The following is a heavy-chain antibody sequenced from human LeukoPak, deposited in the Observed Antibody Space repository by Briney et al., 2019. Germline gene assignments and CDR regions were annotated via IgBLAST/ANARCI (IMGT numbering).Heavy chain of an antibody. CDR2: INPNSGGT. D-gene: IGHD6-13*01. V-gene: IGHV1-2*06. Sequence: GASVKVSCKASGYTFTGYYMHWVRQAPGQGLEWMGRINPNSGGTNYAQKFQGRVTMTRDTSISTAYMELSRLRSDDTAVYYCARDLSWGSDAFDIWGQGTMFTVSS. J-gene: IGHJ3*02. CDR1: GYTFTGYY. CDR3: ARDLSWGSDAFDI.